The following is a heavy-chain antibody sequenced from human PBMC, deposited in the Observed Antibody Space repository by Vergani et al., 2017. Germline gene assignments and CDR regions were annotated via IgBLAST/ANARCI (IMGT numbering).Heavy chain of an antibody. Sequence: QVQLQQSGPGLVKPSQTLSLTCVISGASVSSNTAAWNWIRQSPSRGLDWLGTTYYRSKWYNDYAVSVKSRITINPDTSKNQFSLQLDSVTPEDTAVYYCARQLCDSSGYFDYWGQGTLVTVSS. CDR1: GASVSSNTAA. D-gene: IGHD3-22*01. V-gene: IGHV6-1*01. CDR3: ARQLCDSSGYFDY. J-gene: IGHJ4*02. CDR2: TYYRSKWYN.